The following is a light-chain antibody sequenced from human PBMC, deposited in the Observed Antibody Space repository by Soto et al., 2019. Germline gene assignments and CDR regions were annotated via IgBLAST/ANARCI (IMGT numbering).Light chain of an antibody. Sequence: DIQMTQSPSTLSASVGDRVTITCRASQSLNRWLAWFQQKPGKAPNLLIYEASTLESGVPSRFSGSGSGTEFTLTISSLQPDDFATCYCLQYNSYPRTFGQGTKVEIK. CDR3: LQYNSYPRT. V-gene: IGKV1-5*03. CDR2: EAS. J-gene: IGKJ1*01. CDR1: QSLNRW.